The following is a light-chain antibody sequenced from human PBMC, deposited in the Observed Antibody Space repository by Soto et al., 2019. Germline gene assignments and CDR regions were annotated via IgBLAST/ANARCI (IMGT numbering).Light chain of an antibody. CDR1: TANIGKNY. CDR2: SDN. J-gene: IGLJ3*02. V-gene: IGLV1-47*02. CDR3: AAWDDRMSGRV. Sequence: QSVLTQSPSTSGTPGQRVTISCSGNTANIGKNYVYWYQQFPGTAPKLLIYSDNQRPSWVPDRFSVSESDTSASLAISGLRSEDEAVYYCAAWDDRMSGRVFGGGTKLTVL.